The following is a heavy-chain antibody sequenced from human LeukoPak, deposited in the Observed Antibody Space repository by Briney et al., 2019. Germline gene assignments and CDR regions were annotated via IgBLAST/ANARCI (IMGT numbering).Heavy chain of an antibody. CDR2: INPNSGGT. CDR1: GYTFTGYY. CDR3: ARGITIFGVVIIDFDY. Sequence: ASVKVSCKASGYTFTGYYMHWVRQAPGQRLEWMGWINPNSGGTNYAQKFQGRVTMTRDTSISTAHMELSRLRSDDTAVYYCARGITIFGVVIIDFDYWGQGTLVTVSS. J-gene: IGHJ4*02. V-gene: IGHV1-2*02. D-gene: IGHD3-3*01.